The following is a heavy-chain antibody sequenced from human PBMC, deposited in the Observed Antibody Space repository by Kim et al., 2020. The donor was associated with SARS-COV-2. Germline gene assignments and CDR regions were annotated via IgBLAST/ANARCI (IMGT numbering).Heavy chain of an antibody. Sequence: ASVKVSCKASGYTFTSYGISWVRQAPGQGLEWMGWISAYNGNTNYAQKLQGRVTMTTDTSTSTAYMELRSLRSDDTAVYYCARATVHQGGVVTAKDYWGQGTLVTVSS. D-gene: IGHD2-21*02. J-gene: IGHJ4*02. CDR3: ARATVHQGGVVTAKDY. CDR2: ISAYNGNT. V-gene: IGHV1-18*01. CDR1: GYTFTSYG.